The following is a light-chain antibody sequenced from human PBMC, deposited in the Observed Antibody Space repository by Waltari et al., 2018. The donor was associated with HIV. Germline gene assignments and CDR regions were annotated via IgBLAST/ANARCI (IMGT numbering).Light chain of an antibody. J-gene: IGKJ4*01. CDR2: WAS. CDR3: QQYYSTPLT. Sequence: DIVMTQSRDSLAVSLGERAPINCKSSQSVLYSSNNKNYLAWYQQKPGQPPKLPIYWASTRESGVPDRFSGSGSGTDFTLTISSLQAEDVAVYYCQQYYSTPLTFGGGTKVEI. V-gene: IGKV4-1*01. CDR1: QSVLYSSNNKNY.